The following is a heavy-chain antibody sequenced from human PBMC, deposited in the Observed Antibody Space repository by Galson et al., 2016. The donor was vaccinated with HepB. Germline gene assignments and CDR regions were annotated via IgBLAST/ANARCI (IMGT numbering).Heavy chain of an antibody. CDR1: GDSVSGSTAT. CDR3: ARGNTFDY. J-gene: IGHJ4*02. Sequence: CAISGDSVSGSTATWNWIGQSPSRGLEWLGRTAYRSQWLYVYAPSLKGRITINPDTSKNQFSLQLNSVIPEGTAVYYCARGNTFDYWGQGTLVTVAS. D-gene: IGHD4-11*01. V-gene: IGHV6-1*01. CDR2: TAYRSQWLY.